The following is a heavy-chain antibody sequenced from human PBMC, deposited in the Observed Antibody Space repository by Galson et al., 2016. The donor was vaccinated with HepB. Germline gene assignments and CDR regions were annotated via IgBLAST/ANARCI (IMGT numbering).Heavy chain of an antibody. Sequence: SLRLSCAASGFSFSTSGMSWVRQTPGRGLEWVSGITGSGDTTHYAASVKGRFTISRDNSKNTLYLYMHSLRAGDTALYYCGKHGGFDYWGQGALVTVSS. V-gene: IGHV3-23*01. CDR1: GFSFSTSG. D-gene: IGHD3-16*01. CDR2: ITGSGDTT. CDR3: GKHGGFDY. J-gene: IGHJ4*02.